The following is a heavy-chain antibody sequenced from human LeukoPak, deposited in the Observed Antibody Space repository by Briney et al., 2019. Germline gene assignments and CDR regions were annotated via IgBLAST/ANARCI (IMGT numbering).Heavy chain of an antibody. D-gene: IGHD3-16*01. Sequence: SETLSLTCTVSGASITSHYWSWSRQPPGKGLEWIGYTHYTGTTTYNPPLTRRATIPAQKSKKQFSLKLNSVAAADTAVYYCARRDTNLGLDPWGQGTLVTVS. CDR3: ARRDTNLGLDP. CDR2: THYTGTT. CDR1: GASITSHY. V-gene: IGHV4-59*08. J-gene: IGHJ5*02.